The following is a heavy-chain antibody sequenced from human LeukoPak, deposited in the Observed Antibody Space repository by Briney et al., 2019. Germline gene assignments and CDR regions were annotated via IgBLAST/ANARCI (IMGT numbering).Heavy chain of an antibody. CDR1: GGSISSYY. D-gene: IGHD3-22*01. Sequence: PSETLSLTCTVSGGSISSYYWSWIRQPPGKGLEWIGYIYYSGSTNYNPSLKSRVTISVDTSKNQFSLKLSSVTAADTAVYYCARTSPLFNYYYDSSGYFDYWGQGTLVTVSS. CDR3: ARTSPLFNYYYDSSGYFDY. CDR2: IYYSGST. J-gene: IGHJ4*02. V-gene: IGHV4-59*12.